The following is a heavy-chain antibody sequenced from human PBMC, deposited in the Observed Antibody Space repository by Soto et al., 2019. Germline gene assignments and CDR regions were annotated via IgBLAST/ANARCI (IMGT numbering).Heavy chain of an antibody. CDR2: IFHSGST. D-gene: IGHD4-17*01. J-gene: IGHJ4*02. V-gene: IGHV4-30-2*01. CDR1: GGCISSGGYS. Sequence: SETLSLTCAVSGGCISSGGYSWSWLRQPPGKGLEWIGYIFHSGSTYYNPSLKSRVTISVDTSKNQFSLKLSSVTAADTAVYYCANFYGDYVSYWGQGTLVTSPQ. CDR3: ANFYGDYVSY.